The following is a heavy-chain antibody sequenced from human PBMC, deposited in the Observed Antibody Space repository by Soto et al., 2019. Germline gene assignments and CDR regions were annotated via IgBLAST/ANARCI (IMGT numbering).Heavy chain of an antibody. D-gene: IGHD4-17*01. CDR1: GYTFTSYD. CDR3: TRRGDDYGDQSDAFDI. V-gene: IGHV1-8*01. CDR2: MNPNSGDT. Sequence: QVQLVQSGAEVKKPGASVKVPCKASGYTFTSYDINWVRQAPGEGLEWMGWMNPNSGDTEFAQKFQGRVTLTRNTPIRTAYMELSSLASEDTAVYYCTRRGDDYGDQSDAFDIWGQGTVVIVS. J-gene: IGHJ3*02.